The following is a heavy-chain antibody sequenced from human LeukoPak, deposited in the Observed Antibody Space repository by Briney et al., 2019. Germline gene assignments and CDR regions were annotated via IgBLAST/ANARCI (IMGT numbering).Heavy chain of an antibody. D-gene: IGHD5-12*01. CDR2: ISFDGSNT. CDR3: ARDLGELGGYDYPALDY. J-gene: IGHJ4*02. CDR1: GFTFSSSA. Sequence: GGSLRLSCAASGFTFSSSAMHWVRQAPGKGLEWVAVISFDGSNTYYADSVKGRFTISRDSSKNTLYLQMNSLRAEGTAVYYCARDLGELGGYDYPALDYWGQGTLVTVSS. V-gene: IGHV3-30-3*01.